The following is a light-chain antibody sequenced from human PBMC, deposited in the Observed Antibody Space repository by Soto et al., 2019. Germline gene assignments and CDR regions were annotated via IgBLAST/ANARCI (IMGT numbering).Light chain of an antibody. Sequence: QSVLTQPASVSGSPGQSITISCTGTSSDVGGYDYVSWYQQHPGKAPKLIIYEVSNRPSGVSNRFSGSKSGNTASLTISGLQAEDEADYHCSSYTSNSPYVFGTGTKVTVL. CDR2: EVS. CDR1: SSDVGGYDY. CDR3: SSYTSNSPYV. V-gene: IGLV2-14*01. J-gene: IGLJ1*01.